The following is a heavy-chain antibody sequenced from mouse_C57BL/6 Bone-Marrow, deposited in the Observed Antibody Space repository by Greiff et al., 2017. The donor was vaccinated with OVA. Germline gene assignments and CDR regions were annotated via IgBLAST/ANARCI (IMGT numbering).Heavy chain of an antibody. D-gene: IGHD4-1*01. J-gene: IGHJ4*01. CDR3: ARGELLYYYAMDY. CDR2: IHPNSGST. Sequence: VQLQQPGAELVKPGASVKLSCKASGYTFTSYWMHWVKQRPGQGLEWIGMIHPNSGSTNYNEKFKSKATLTVDKSSSTAYMQLSSLTSEDSAVYYCARGELLYYYAMDYWGQGTSVTVSS. CDR1: GYTFTSYW. V-gene: IGHV1-64*01.